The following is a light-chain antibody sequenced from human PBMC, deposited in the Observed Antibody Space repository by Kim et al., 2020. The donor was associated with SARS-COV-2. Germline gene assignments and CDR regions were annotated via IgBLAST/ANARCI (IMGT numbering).Light chain of an antibody. CDR1: SPNIGSNY. V-gene: IGLV1-47*01. Sequence: QSVLTQPPSASGTPGQRVTISCSGSSPNIGSNYVYWYQQLPGTAPKLLIYRNNQRPSGVPDRFSGSKSGTSASLAISGLRSEDEADYYCAAWDDSLSARVVFGGGTQLTVL. CDR2: RNN. J-gene: IGLJ2*01. CDR3: AAWDDSLSARVV.